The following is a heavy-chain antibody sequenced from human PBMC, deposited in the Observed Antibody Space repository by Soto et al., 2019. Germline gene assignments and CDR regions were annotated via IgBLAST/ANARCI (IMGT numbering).Heavy chain of an antibody. V-gene: IGHV3-33*01. Sequence: ESGGGVVQPGRSLRLSCAASGFTFSSYGMHWVRQAPGKGLEWVAVIWYDGSNKYYADSVKGRFTISRDNSKNTLYLQMNSLRAEDTAVYYCARNPAAYYYYYGMDVWGQGTTVTVSS. CDR3: ARNPAAYYYYYGMDV. J-gene: IGHJ6*02. CDR1: GFTFSSYG. CDR2: IWYDGSNK. D-gene: IGHD6-13*01.